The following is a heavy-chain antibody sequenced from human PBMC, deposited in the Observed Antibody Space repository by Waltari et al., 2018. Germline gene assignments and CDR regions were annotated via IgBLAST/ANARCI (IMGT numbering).Heavy chain of an antibody. Sequence: QVQLVQSGAEVKKPGSSVKVSCKASGGTFSSYAISWVRQAPGQGLEWMGGIIPILGLANYAQKFQGRVTITADESTSTAYMELSSLRSEDTAVYYCARKADSIGDYSPFDYWGQGTLVTVSS. CDR3: ARKADSIGDYSPFDY. J-gene: IGHJ4*02. D-gene: IGHD4-17*01. CDR2: IIPILGLA. V-gene: IGHV1-69*04. CDR1: GGTFSSYA.